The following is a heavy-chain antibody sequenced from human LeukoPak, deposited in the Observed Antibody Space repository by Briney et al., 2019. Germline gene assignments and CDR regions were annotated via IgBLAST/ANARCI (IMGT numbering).Heavy chain of an antibody. CDR1: GYTLTELS. CDR2: FDPEDGET. D-gene: IGHD3-22*01. CDR3: ARDPKSYYYDRRGAFDI. J-gene: IGHJ3*02. Sequence: GASVKVSCKVSGYTLTELSMHWVRQAPGKGLEWMGGFDPEDGETIYAQKFQGRVTITEDTSTDTAYMELSSLRSEDTAVYYCARDPKSYYYDRRGAFDIWGQGTMVTVSS. V-gene: IGHV1-24*01.